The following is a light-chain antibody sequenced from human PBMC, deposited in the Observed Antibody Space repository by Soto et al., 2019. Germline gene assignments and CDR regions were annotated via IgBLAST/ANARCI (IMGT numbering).Light chain of an antibody. CDR3: CSYARSSTLHVV. CDR2: EGT. Sequence: QSALTQPASVSGSPGQSITISCTGTSRDVGSYNLVSWYQQHPGKAPKLMIYEGTKRPSGVSNRFSGSKSGNTASLTISGLQPEDEADYYCCSYARSSTLHVVFGGGTKLTVL. CDR1: SRDVGSYNL. V-gene: IGLV2-23*03. J-gene: IGLJ2*01.